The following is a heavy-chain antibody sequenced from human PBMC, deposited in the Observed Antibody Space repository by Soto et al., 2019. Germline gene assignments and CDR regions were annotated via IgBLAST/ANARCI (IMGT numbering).Heavy chain of an antibody. Sequence: EVQLEESGGGLVKPGGSLRLSCVASGLTINTYSMMWVRQAPGKGLEWVSSISSSSSYIYYADSVKGRFTIPRDNAKNSLYLQMNSLRAEDTAVYYCARDLYYYASSGFNYWGQGTLVTVSS. J-gene: IGHJ4*02. CDR1: GLTINTYS. CDR2: ISSSSSYI. V-gene: IGHV3-21*01. D-gene: IGHD3-22*01. CDR3: ARDLYYYASSGFNY.